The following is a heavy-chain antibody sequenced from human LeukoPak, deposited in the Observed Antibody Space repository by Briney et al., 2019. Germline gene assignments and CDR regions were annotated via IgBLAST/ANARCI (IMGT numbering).Heavy chain of an antibody. CDR1: GGSISSSSYY. J-gene: IGHJ4*02. D-gene: IGHD5-12*01. CDR2: IYYSGST. V-gene: IGHV4-39*01. Sequence: SETLSLTCTVSGGSISSSSYYWGWIRQPPGKGLEWIGSIYYSGSTYYNPSLKSRVTISVDTSKNQFSLKLSSVTAADTAVYYCARREVVATIGFLEYYFDYWGQGTLVTVSS. CDR3: ARREVVATIGFLEYYFDY.